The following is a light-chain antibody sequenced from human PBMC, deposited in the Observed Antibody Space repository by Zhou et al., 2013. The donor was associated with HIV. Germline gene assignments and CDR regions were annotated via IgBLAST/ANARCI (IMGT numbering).Light chain of an antibody. J-gene: IGKJ1*01. V-gene: IGKV3-15*01. Sequence: EIVLTQSPGTLSLSPGERATLSCRASQSVSRNLAWYQQRPGQAPRLLIYAASSRATDIPARFSGSGSGTDFTLTISSLQSEDFAVYYCHQYNNWLWTFGQGTKVEIK. CDR1: QSVSRN. CDR2: AAS. CDR3: HQYNNWLWT.